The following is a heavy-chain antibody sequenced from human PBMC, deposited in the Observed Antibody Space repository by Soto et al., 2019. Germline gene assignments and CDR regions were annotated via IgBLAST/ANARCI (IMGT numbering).Heavy chain of an antibody. D-gene: IGHD6-19*01. V-gene: IGHV3-49*03. Sequence: GGSLRLSCTASGFTFGDYAMSWFRQAPGKGLEWVGFIRSKAYGGTTEYAASVKGRFTISRDDSKSIAYLQMNSLKTEDTAVYYCTRDTQWLATSDAFDIWGQGTMVTVSS. CDR2: IRSKAYGGTT. CDR3: TRDTQWLATSDAFDI. CDR1: GFTFGDYA. J-gene: IGHJ3*02.